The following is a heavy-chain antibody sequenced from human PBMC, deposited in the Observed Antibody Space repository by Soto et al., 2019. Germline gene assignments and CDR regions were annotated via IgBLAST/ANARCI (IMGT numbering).Heavy chain of an antibody. CDR2: ISYDGSNK. J-gene: IGHJ3*02. CDR1: GFTFSSYA. V-gene: IGHV3-30-3*01. CDR3: AMRDRPTLGVVVPAAMGAFDI. D-gene: IGHD2-2*01. Sequence: GGSLRLSCAASGFTFSSYAMQWVRQAPGKGLEWVAVISYDGSNKYYADSVKGRFTISRDNSKNTLYLQMNSLRAEDTAVYYCAMRDRPTLGVVVPAAMGAFDIWGQGTMVTVSS.